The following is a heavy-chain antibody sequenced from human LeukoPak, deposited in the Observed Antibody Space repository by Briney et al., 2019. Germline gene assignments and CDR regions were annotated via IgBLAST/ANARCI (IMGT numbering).Heavy chain of an antibody. CDR3: ARERIYYDSSGYTNYYGMDV. V-gene: IGHV3-23*01. CDR1: GFTFSSYA. J-gene: IGHJ6*02. D-gene: IGHD3-22*01. CDR2: ISGSGGST. Sequence: GGSLRLSCAASGFTFSSYAMSWVRQAPGKGLEWVSAISGSGGSTYYADSVKGRFTISRDNSKNTLYLQMNSLRAEDTAVYYCARERIYYDSSGYTNYYGMDVWGQGTTVTVSS.